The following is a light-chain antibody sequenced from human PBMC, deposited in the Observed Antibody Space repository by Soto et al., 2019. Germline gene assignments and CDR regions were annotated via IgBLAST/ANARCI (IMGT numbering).Light chain of an antibody. CDR3: QSYDSSLSVLYV. CDR1: SSNIGAGFD. Sequence: QSVLTQPPSVSGAPGQRVTIPCTGTSSNIGAGFDVHWYQQLPGTAPKLLIYANTNRPSGVPDRFSGSKSGTSASLAITGLQPEDEADYYCQSYDSSLSVLYVFGNGTKVTVL. J-gene: IGLJ1*01. V-gene: IGLV1-40*01. CDR2: ANT.